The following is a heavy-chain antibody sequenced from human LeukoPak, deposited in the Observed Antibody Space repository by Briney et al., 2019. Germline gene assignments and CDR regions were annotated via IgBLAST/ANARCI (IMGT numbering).Heavy chain of an antibody. CDR1: GGSVNSYY. CDR3: ARRSSSGWSDNWFDP. V-gene: IGHV4-4*07. J-gene: IGHJ5*02. D-gene: IGHD6-19*01. Sequence: SETLSLTCTVSGGSVNSYYLSWIRQPAGKTLEWIGRIYDGGSTNYNPSLKSRVTMSVDTSKNQISLKLKSVTAADTAVYYCARRSSSGWSDNWFDPWGQGTLVTVSS. CDR2: IYDGGST.